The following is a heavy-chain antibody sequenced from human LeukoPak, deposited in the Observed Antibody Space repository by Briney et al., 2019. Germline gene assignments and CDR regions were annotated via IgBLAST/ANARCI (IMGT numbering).Heavy chain of an antibody. D-gene: IGHD2-15*01. CDR2: ISGSGGST. Sequence: PGGSLRLSCAASGFTFSSYAMSWVRQAPGKGLEWASAISGSGGSTYYADSVKGRFTISRDNSKNTLYLQMNSLRAEDTAVYYCARAPKLFNYFDYWGQGTLVTVSS. V-gene: IGHV3-23*01. CDR1: GFTFSSYA. J-gene: IGHJ4*02. CDR3: ARAPKLFNYFDY.